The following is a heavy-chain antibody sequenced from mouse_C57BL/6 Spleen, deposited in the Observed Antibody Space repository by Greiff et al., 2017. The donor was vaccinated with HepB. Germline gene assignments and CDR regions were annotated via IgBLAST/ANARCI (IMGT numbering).Heavy chain of an antibody. CDR2: IDPSDSYT. CDR1: GYTFTSYW. Sequence: QVQLKQPGAELVKPGASVKLSCKASGYTFTSYWMQWVKQRPGQGLEWIGEIDPSDSYTNYNQKFKGKATLTVDTSSSTAYMQLSSLTSEDSAVYYCARRVLTTVVATDYWGQGTTLTVSS. V-gene: IGHV1-50*01. D-gene: IGHD1-1*01. J-gene: IGHJ2*01. CDR3: ARRVLTTVVATDY.